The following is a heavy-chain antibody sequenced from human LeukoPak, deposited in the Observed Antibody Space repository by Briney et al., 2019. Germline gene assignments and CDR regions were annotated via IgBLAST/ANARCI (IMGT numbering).Heavy chain of an antibody. J-gene: IGHJ4*02. Sequence: NPSETLSLTCTVAGDSISSYYWSWIRQPPGKALEWVGYIYNSGSTNYKPSLKSRLSISVDTSKNEFSLKLSSVTPADTAVYYCARGPSGSYSRWFDYWGQGTLVTVSS. CDR3: ARGPSGSYSRWFDY. CDR2: IYNSGST. V-gene: IGHV4-59*01. CDR1: GDSISSYY. D-gene: IGHD1-26*01.